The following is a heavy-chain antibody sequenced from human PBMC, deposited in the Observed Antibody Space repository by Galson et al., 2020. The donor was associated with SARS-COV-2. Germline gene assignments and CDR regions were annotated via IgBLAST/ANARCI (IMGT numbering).Heavy chain of an antibody. J-gene: IGHJ4*02. Sequence: GGSLRLSCAASGFTFSSHAMHWVRQAPGKGLEWVAQIFFDGSDKYYGDSVKGRFTISRDSSKNTVYLQMNNLRADDTAVYYCARDGQTSSGWAFDFLGKGTLVTVSS. D-gene: IGHD6-19*01. CDR3: ARDGQTSSGWAFDF. CDR1: GFTFSSHA. V-gene: IGHV3-33*01. CDR2: IFFDGSDK.